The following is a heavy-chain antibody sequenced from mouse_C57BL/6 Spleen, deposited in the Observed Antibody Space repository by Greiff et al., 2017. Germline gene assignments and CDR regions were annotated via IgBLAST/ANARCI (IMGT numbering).Heavy chain of an antibody. D-gene: IGHD2-4*01. J-gene: IGHJ4*01. V-gene: IGHV1-76*01. Sequence: VQLVESGAELVRPGASVKLSCKASGYTFTDYYINWVKQRPGQGLEWIARIYPGSGNTYYNEKFKGKATLTAEKSSSTAYMQLSSLTSEDSAVYFCARDYDYLYYAMDYWGQGTSVTVSS. CDR1: GYTFTDYY. CDR2: IYPGSGNT. CDR3: ARDYDYLYYAMDY.